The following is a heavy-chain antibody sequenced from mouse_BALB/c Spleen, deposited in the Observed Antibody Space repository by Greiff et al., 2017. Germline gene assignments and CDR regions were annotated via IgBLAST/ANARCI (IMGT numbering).Heavy chain of an antibody. CDR2: INPSSGYT. Sequence: QVQLKESAAELARPGASVKMSCKASGYTFTSYTMHWVKQRPGQGLEWIGYINPSSGYTEYNQKFKDKTTLTADKSSSTAYMQLSSLTSEDSAVHYCARFYYDYGYAMDYWGQGTSVTVSS. J-gene: IGHJ4*01. CDR3: ARFYYDYGYAMDY. D-gene: IGHD2-4*01. CDR1: GYTFTSYT. V-gene: IGHV1-4*02.